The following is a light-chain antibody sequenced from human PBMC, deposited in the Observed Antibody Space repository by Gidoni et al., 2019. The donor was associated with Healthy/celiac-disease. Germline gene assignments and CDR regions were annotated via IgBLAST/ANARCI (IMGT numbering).Light chain of an antibody. V-gene: IGLV3-1*01. CDR3: QAWDSSTAV. CDR2: QDS. Sequence: SYELTKPPSVSVSPGQTASITCSGDKLVDKYACWYQQKPGQSPVLVIYQDSKRPSGIPERFSGSNSGNTATLTISGTQAMDEADYSCQAWDSSTAVFGGGTKLTVL. CDR1: KLVDKY. J-gene: IGLJ2*01.